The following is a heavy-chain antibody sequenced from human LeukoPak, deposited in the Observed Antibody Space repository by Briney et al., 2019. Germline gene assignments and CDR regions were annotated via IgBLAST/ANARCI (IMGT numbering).Heavy chain of an antibody. V-gene: IGHV1-69*05. D-gene: IGHD4-11*01. CDR1: GGTFSNYA. CDR2: IIPMFGTT. CDR3: ASVTVTTWAPDGHMDV. Sequence: ASVKVSCXASGGTFSNYAISWVRQAPGQGLEWMGRIIPMFGTTNYAQKFQGRVTITTDESTSTAYMEVSSLRIEDTAVYYCASVTVTTWAPDGHMDVWGKGTTVTVSS. J-gene: IGHJ6*03.